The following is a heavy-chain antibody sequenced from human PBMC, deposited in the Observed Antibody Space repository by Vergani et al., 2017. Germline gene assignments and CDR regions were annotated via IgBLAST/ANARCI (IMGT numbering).Heavy chain of an antibody. CDR2: ISGSGGST. CDR1: GFTFSSYA. D-gene: IGHD2-2*02. J-gene: IGHJ5*02. CDR3: AKDLRPGYCSSTSCYNPDGWFDP. Sequence: EVQLLESGGGLVQPGGSLRLSCAASGFTFSSYAMSWVRQAPGKGLEWVSAISGSGGSTYYADSVKGRFTISRDNSKNTLYLQMNSLRAEDTAVYYCAKDLRPGYCSSTSCYNPDGWFDPLGQGTLVTVSS. V-gene: IGHV3-23*01.